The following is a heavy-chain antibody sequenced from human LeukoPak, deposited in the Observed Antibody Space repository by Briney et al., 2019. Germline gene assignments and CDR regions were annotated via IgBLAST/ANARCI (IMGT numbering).Heavy chain of an antibody. D-gene: IGHD4-23*01. CDR2: IYPGDSET. V-gene: IGHV5-51*01. CDR1: GYIFTSYW. CDR3: ARQGDYGGNSVGGEFDY. J-gene: IGHJ4*02. Sequence: GESLKISCKGSGYIFTSYWIGWVRQMPGKGLEWMGIIYPGDSETRYSPSFQGQVTISADKSISTAYLQWSSLKASDTAMYYCARQGDYGGNSVGGEFDYWGQGTLVTVSS.